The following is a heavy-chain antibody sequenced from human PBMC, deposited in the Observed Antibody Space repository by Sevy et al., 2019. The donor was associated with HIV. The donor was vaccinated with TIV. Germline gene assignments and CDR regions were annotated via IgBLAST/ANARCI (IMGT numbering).Heavy chain of an antibody. V-gene: IGHV3-15*01. CDR1: GLDFKEAW. Sequence: GGSLRLSCVVSGLDFKEAWMTWVRQAPGKGLEWVGRIKSESDGGTVDYAAPVKGRFTISRDDSSNTLFLEMDSLKTEDTAVYYCAKPHIVLGSMDVWGQGTTVTVSS. CDR3: AKPHIVLGSMDV. CDR2: IKSESDGGTV. D-gene: IGHD2-21*01. J-gene: IGHJ6*02.